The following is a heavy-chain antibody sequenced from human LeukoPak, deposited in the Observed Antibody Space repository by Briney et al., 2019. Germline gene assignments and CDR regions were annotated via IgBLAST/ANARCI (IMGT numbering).Heavy chain of an antibody. CDR2: ISGSGSTI. Sequence: GGSLRLSCAASGFTFSSYGMNWVRQAPGKGLEWVSYISGSGSTIYYADSVKGRFTISRENAKNSLYLQMNSLRAEDTAVYYCARGPSHSSCYYYYFDYWGQGTLVTVSS. CDR1: GFTFSSYG. D-gene: IGHD3-22*01. CDR3: ARGPSHSSCYYYYFDY. V-gene: IGHV3-48*03. J-gene: IGHJ4*02.